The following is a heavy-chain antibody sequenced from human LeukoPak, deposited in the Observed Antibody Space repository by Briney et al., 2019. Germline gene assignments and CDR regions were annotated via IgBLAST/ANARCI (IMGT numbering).Heavy chain of an antibody. V-gene: IGHV3-23*01. D-gene: IGHD2-15*01. CDR1: GFTFSRYA. J-gene: IGHJ3*02. Sequence: GGSLRLSCGASGFTFSRYAMSWVRQAPGKGLQWVSQIDGSGGAIYYADSVRGRFTISRDNSKNTLFLEMNSLRAEDTAVYYCAKDGGSDPDSFDIWGQGTMVTVSS. CDR2: IDGSGGAI. CDR3: AKDGGSDPDSFDI.